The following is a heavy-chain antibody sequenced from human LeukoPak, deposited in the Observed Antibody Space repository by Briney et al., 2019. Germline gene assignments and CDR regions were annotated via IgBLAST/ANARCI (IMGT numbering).Heavy chain of an antibody. J-gene: IGHJ4*02. CDR2: IYYSGST. CDR1: GGSFSGYY. Sequence: SETLSLTCAVYGGSFSGYYWSWIRQPPGKGLEWIGYIYYSGSTNYNPSLKSRVTISVDTSKNQFSLKLSSVTAADTAVYYCARRPYSSGWYGDFDYWGQGTLVTVSS. D-gene: IGHD6-19*01. CDR3: ARRPYSSGWYGDFDY. V-gene: IGHV4-59*08.